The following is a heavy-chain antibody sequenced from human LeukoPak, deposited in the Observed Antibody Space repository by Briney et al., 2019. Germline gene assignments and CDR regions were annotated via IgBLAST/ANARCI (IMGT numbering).Heavy chain of an antibody. V-gene: IGHV3-30*02. D-gene: IGHD6-13*01. CDR1: GFTFSSYG. Sequence: GGSLRLSCAASGFTFSSYGMHWVRQAPGKGLEWVAFIRYDGSNKYYADSVKGRFTISRDNSKNTLYLQMNSLRAEDTAVYYCARDKRPAAAYYFDYWGQGTLVTVSS. CDR2: IRYDGSNK. CDR3: ARDKRPAAAYYFDY. J-gene: IGHJ4*02.